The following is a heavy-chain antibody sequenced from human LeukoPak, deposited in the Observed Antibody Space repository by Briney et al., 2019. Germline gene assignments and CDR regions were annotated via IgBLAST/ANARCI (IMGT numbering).Heavy chain of an antibody. V-gene: IGHV3-15*01. CDR2: IKSKTDGGTT. CDR3: ARDRGYSYGDIDY. J-gene: IGHJ4*02. Sequence: GGSLRLSCAASGFTFSSYAMSWVRQAPGKGLEWVGRIKSKTDGGTTDYAAPVKGRFTISRDDSKNTLYLQMNSLRAEDTAVYYCARDRGYSYGDIDYWGQGTLVTVSS. D-gene: IGHD5-18*01. CDR1: GFTFSSYA.